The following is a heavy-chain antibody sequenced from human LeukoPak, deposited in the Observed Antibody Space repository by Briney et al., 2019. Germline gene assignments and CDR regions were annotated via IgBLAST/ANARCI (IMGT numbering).Heavy chain of an antibody. CDR3: ARHSFKDGYNS. V-gene: IGHV4-59*08. Sequence: SSETLSLTCAVYGGSFSGYYWSWIRQPPGKGLEWIGYIYYSGSTNYNPSLKSRVTISVDTSKNQFSLKLSSVTAADTAVYYCARHSFKDGYNSWGQGTLVTVSS. D-gene: IGHD5-24*01. J-gene: IGHJ5*02. CDR1: GGSFSGYY. CDR2: IYYSGST.